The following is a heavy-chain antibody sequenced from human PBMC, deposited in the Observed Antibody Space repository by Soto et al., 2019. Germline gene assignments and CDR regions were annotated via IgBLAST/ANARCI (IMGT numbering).Heavy chain of an antibody. D-gene: IGHD4-4*01. Sequence: GSLRLSCAASGFTFSSYAMSWVRQAPGKGLEWVSAISGSGGSTYYADSVKGRFTISRDNSKNTLYLQMNSLRAEDTAVYYCAKDLQFASTFDYWGQGTLVTVSS. CDR3: AKDLQFASTFDY. J-gene: IGHJ4*02. V-gene: IGHV3-23*01. CDR2: ISGSGGST. CDR1: GFTFSSYA.